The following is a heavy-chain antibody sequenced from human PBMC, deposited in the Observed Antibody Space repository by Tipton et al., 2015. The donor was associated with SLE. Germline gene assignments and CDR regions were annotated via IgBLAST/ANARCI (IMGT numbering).Heavy chain of an antibody. J-gene: IGHJ4*02. CDR2: IYYSGFT. D-gene: IGHD1-26*01. Sequence: TLSLTCTVSGGSITSSSDYWGWIRQPPGKGLDWIGSIYYSGFTYYNPSLKSRVTISVDGSKNQFSLKLTSVTASDTAVYFCARGGVAAVSPSGRAIDSWGQGTLVTVSS. CDR3: ARGGVAAVSPSGRAIDS. V-gene: IGHV4-39*07. CDR1: GGSITSSSDY.